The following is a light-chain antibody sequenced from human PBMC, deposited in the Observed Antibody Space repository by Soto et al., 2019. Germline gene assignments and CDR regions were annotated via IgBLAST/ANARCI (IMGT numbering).Light chain of an antibody. J-gene: IGKJ3*01. CDR1: QSFGSSH. V-gene: IGKV3-20*01. CDR3: QHYGSSPFN. Sequence: EIGLRQSPGTLPWSPGEGATPSSRASQSFGSSHLAGYQQKPGQAPSPLIHGASSRATGIPDRFSGSGSGTDFTLTISRLEPEDFAVYYCQHYGSSPFNFGPGTKVDIK. CDR2: GAS.